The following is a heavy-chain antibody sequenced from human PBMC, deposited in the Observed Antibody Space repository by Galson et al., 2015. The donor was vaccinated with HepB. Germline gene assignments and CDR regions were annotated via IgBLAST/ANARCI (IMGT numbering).Heavy chain of an antibody. CDR2: INPNSGGT. CDR3: TRGTFSSGYSPFDY. CDR1: GYTFTGYY. Sequence: CKASGYTFTGYYMYWVRQAPGQGLEWMGRINPNSGGTNYAQRFQGRVTMTRDTSISTAYMELSRLRSDDTAVYYCTRGTFSSGYSPFDYWGQGTLVTVSS. D-gene: IGHD3-22*01. V-gene: IGHV1-2*06. J-gene: IGHJ4*02.